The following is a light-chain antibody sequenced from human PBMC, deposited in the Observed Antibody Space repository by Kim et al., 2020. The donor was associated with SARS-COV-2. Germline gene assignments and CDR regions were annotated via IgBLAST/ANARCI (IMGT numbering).Light chain of an antibody. Sequence: DIVMTQSPLSLPVTPGQPASISCRSSQSLVHSNGNTYLSWFHQRPGQSPRRLIYQVSTRESGVPDRISGSGSATDFTLRISRVEAEDVGIYYCLQGMSWPYTFGQGTKLEI. CDR1: QSLVHSNGNTY. V-gene: IGKV2-30*02. CDR2: QVS. CDR3: LQGMSWPYT. J-gene: IGKJ1*01.